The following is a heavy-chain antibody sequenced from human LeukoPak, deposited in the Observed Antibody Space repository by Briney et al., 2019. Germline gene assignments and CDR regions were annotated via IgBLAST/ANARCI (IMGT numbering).Heavy chain of an antibody. D-gene: IGHD3-10*01. CDR3: SRGPPYGLPTDYFYC. CDR1: GFTCSNYW. V-gene: IGHV3-7*01. J-gene: IGHJ4*02. Sequence: PGGSLRLSCAASGFTCSNYWMSWVRQAPGKGLEWVASIKQDGTETYNVDPVKGRFTISRDNAKNSVSLQMNSLRGEDTAVYYCSRGPPYGLPTDYFYCLGQGTLVTVSS. CDR2: IKQDGTET.